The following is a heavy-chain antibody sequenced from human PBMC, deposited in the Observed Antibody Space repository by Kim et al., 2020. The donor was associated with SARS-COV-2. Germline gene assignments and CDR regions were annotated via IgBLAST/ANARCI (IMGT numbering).Heavy chain of an antibody. CDR3: ARDLDYYGSGSYKH. D-gene: IGHD3-10*01. Sequence: AAPWKGRFTIARNNSKNTLYLKMNSLRAEDTAVYYCARDLDYYGSGSYKHWGQGTLVTVSS. J-gene: IGHJ1*01. V-gene: IGHV3-30*07.